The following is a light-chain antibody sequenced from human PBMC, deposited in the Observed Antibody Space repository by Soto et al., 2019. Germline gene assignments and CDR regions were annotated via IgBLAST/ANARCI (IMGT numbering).Light chain of an antibody. CDR2: EVS. J-gene: IGLJ3*02. CDR3: SSYTSIATWV. Sequence: QSALTQPASVSGSPGQSITISCTGTSSDVGGYNYVSWYQQHPGKAPKLMVYEVSNRPSGVSNRFSGFKSGNTASLTISGLQTEDAADYYCSSYTSIATWVFGGGTKVTVL. CDR1: SSDVGGYNY. V-gene: IGLV2-14*03.